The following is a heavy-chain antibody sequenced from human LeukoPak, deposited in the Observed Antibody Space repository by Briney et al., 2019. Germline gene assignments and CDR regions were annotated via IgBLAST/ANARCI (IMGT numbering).Heavy chain of an antibody. J-gene: IGHJ6*04. V-gene: IGHV1-69*06. CDR3: ASSRGLRYFDWLLYGGSHYGMDV. CDR1: GGTLSSYA. CDR2: IIPTFGAA. D-gene: IGHD3-9*01. Sequence: ASVKVSCKASGGTLSSYAISWVRQAPGQGLEWMGGIIPTFGAANYAQKFQGRVTITADKSTSTAYMELSSLRSEDTAVYYCASSRGLRYFDWLLYGGSHYGMDVWGKGTTVTVSS.